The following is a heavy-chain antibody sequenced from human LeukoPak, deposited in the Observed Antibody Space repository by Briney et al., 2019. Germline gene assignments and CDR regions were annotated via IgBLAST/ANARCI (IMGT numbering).Heavy chain of an antibody. CDR2: FDPEDGET. J-gene: IGHJ4*02. CDR3: ATGGQGGGWYTN. V-gene: IGHV1-24*01. CDR1: GYTLTELS. D-gene: IGHD6-19*01. Sequence: ASVKLSCQVSGYTLTELSMHWVRQAPGKGLEWMGGFDPEDGETIYAQKFQGRVTMTEDTSTDTAYMELSSLRSEDTAVYYCATGGQGGGWYTNWGQGTLVTVSS.